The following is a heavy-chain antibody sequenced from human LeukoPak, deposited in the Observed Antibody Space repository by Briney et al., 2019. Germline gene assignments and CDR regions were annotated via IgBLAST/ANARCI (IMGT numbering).Heavy chain of an antibody. V-gene: IGHV3-23*01. CDR2: ISDTGRNT. CDR3: AKGSDGGRPYYFDS. D-gene: IGHD2-15*01. J-gene: IGHJ4*02. Sequence: GESLRLSCVASGFSLSSYAMGWVRQAPGKGLEWVTAISDTGRNTYYADSVKGRFTMSKDTSKTTVYLQMNSLRADDTAVYFCAKGSDGGRPYYFDSWGQGALVTTSS. CDR1: GFSLSSYA.